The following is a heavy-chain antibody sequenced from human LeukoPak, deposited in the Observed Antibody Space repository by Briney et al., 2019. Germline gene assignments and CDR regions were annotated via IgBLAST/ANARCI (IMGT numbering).Heavy chain of an antibody. CDR2: ISYDGSNK. CDR1: GFTFSSYA. V-gene: IGHV3-30-3*01. D-gene: IGHD4-11*01. Sequence: GGSLRLSCAASGFTFSSYAMHWVRQAPGKGMEWVAVISYDGSNKYYADSVKGRFTISRDNSKNTLYLQMNSLRAEDTAVYYCASSNYSDYSWDDYWGQGTLVTVSS. J-gene: IGHJ4*02. CDR3: ASSNYSDYSWDDY.